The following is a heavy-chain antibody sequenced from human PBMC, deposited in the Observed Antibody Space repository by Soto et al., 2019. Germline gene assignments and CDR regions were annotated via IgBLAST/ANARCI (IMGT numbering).Heavy chain of an antibody. D-gene: IGHD3-22*01. CDR3: ARQLQDSSGDARMAV. Sequence: GDSLKISCMGSGYGFTSYWIGWVRQMPGKGLEWMGIIYPGDSDTRYSPSFQGQVTISADKSISTAYLQWSSLKASDTAMYYCARQLQDSSGDARMAVWGKGTTCTVSS. CDR2: IYPGDSDT. CDR1: GYGFTSYW. J-gene: IGHJ6*04. V-gene: IGHV5-51*01.